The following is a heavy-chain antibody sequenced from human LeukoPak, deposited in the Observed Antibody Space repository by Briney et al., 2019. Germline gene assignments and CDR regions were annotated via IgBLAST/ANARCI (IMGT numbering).Heavy chain of an antibody. D-gene: IGHD6-6*01. CDR3: ARDPGAARPRDYYYYYYMDV. CDR1: GFTFSSYS. Sequence: GGSLRLSCAASGFTFSSYSMNWVRQAPGKGLEWVSYISSSSSTIYYADSVKGRFTISRDNAKSSLYLQMNSLRAEDTAVYYCARDPGAARPRDYYYYYYMDVWGKGTTVTVSS. V-gene: IGHV3-48*04. J-gene: IGHJ6*03. CDR2: ISSSSSTI.